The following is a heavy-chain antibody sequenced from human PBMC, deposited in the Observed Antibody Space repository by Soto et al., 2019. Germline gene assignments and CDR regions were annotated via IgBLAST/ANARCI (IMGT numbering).Heavy chain of an antibody. V-gene: IGHV2-70*01. CDR3: ARMGSSSSQLNPPPYYYYGKDV. D-gene: IGHD6-6*01. Sequence: SGPTLVNPTQTLTLTCTFSGFSLSTSGMCVSWIRQPPGKALEWLALIDWDDDKYYSTSLKTRLTISKDTSKNQVVLTMTNMDPVDTATYYCARMGSSSSQLNPPPYYYYGKDVWGQGTTVTVSS. CDR1: GFSLSTSGMC. J-gene: IGHJ6*02. CDR2: IDWDDDK.